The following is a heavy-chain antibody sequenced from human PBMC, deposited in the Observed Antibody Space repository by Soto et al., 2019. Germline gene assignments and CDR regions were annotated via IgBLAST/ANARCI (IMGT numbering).Heavy chain of an antibody. CDR3: ARSSGGNFGIIIEGSNWFDP. D-gene: IGHD3-3*01. CDR1: GYTFTSSD. Sequence: GASVKVSCKASGYTFTSSDINWVRQAPGQGLEWMGWMNPNTGNSGFAQKFQGRVTMTSDTSISTAYMELSSLRSDDTAIYYCARSSGGNFGIIIEGSNWFDPWGQGTLVTVSS. V-gene: IGHV1-8*01. CDR2: MNPNTGNS. J-gene: IGHJ5*02.